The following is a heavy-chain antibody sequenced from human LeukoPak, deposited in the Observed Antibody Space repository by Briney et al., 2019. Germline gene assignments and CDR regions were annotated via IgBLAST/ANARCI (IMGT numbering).Heavy chain of an antibody. CDR3: AREARYYGSGSYDY. J-gene: IGHJ4*02. CDR2: IYYSGST. V-gene: IGHV4-59*01. Sequence: SETLSLTCTVSGGSISSYYWSWVRQPPGKGLEWIGYIYYSGSTNYNPSLKSRVTISVDTSKNQFSLKLSSVTAADTAVYYCAREARYYGSGSYDYWGQGTLVTVSS. D-gene: IGHD3-10*01. CDR1: GGSISSYY.